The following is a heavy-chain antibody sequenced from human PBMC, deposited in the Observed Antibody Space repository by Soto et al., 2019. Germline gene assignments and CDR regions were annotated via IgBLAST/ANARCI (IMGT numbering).Heavy chain of an antibody. D-gene: IGHD2-8*02. CDR3: ARGGNHWSYYYYGMDV. CDR2: INPSGGST. CDR1: GYTFMTNY. J-gene: IGHJ6*02. Sequence: QVQLVQSGAEVKKPGASVRVSCKASGYTFMTNYMHWVRQAPGQGLEWMGLINPSGGSTSYAQKFQGRVTMTRDTSTSAVYMDLSSLRSEDTAVYYFARGGNHWSYYYYGMDVLGQGTTVTVSS. V-gene: IGHV1-46*01.